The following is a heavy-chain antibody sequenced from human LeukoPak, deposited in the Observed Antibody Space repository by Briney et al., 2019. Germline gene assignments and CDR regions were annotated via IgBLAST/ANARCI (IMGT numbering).Heavy chain of an antibody. V-gene: IGHV3-23*01. D-gene: IGHD3-9*01. CDR3: AKDSKTYYDILTGYLYYYYYGMDV. CDR1: GFTFSSYA. CDR2: ISGSGGST. J-gene: IGHJ6*02. Sequence: PGGSLRLSCAASGFTFSSYAMSWVRQAPGKGLEWVSAISGSGGSTYYADSVKGRFTISRDNSKNTLYLQMNSLRAEDTAVYYCAKDSKTYYDILTGYLYYYYYGMDVWGQGTTVNVSS.